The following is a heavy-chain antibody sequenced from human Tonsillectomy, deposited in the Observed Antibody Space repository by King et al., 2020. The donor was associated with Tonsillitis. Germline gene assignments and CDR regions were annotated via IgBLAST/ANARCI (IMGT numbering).Heavy chain of an antibody. CDR2: ISGSGGST. Sequence: VQLVESGGGLVQPGGSLRLSCAASGFTFRNYAMNWVRQAPGKGLEWVSSISGSGGSTYYADSVKGRFTISRDNSKNTLYLQMNSLRAEDTAVYYCAKDQEAGNYDTRGYLNWFDPWGQGTLVTVSS. J-gene: IGHJ5*02. V-gene: IGHV3-23*04. CDR3: AKDQEAGNYDTRGYLNWFDP. D-gene: IGHD3-22*01. CDR1: GFTFRNYA.